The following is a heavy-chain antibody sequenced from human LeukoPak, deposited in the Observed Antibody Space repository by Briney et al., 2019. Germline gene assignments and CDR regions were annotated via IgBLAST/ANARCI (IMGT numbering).Heavy chain of an antibody. J-gene: IGHJ5*02. CDR2: IYYSGST. Sequence: SETLSLTCTVSGGXISSSSYYWGWIRQPPGKGLEWIGSIYYSGSTYYNPSLKSRVTISVDTSKNQFSLKLSSVTAAGTAVYYCARLSRITIFGVVIINWFDPWGQGTLVTVSS. CDR3: ARLSRITIFGVVIINWFDP. D-gene: IGHD3-3*01. CDR1: GGXISSSSYY. V-gene: IGHV4-39*01.